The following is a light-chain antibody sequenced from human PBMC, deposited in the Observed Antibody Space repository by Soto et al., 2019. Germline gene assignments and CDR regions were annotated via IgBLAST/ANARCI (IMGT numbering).Light chain of an antibody. CDR2: DAS. V-gene: IGKV3-11*01. CDR3: QQRNNWRCT. Sequence: EIVLTQSPATLSFSPGERATLSCRASQSINRYLAWYQQKPGQAPRLLIYDASNRATGIPARFSGSGSGTDYTTTNTSLEPEDCADYYYQQRNNWRCTFGGGTKVEI. J-gene: IGKJ4*01. CDR1: QSINRY.